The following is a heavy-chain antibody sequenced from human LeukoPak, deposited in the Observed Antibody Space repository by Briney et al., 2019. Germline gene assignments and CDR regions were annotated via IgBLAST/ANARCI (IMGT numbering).Heavy chain of an antibody. CDR1: GFHFSTHG. CDR3: ARDLLGYNYHYMDV. Sequence: PGGTLRLSCAASGFHFSTHGMNWVRQAPGKGLEWVSGISPPGDITYYADSVMGRFTISRDNAKNSLYLQMNSLRGEDTAVYYCARDLLGYNYHYMDVWGKGTTVTVSS. CDR2: ISPPGDIT. D-gene: IGHD3-16*02. J-gene: IGHJ6*03. V-gene: IGHV3-21*01.